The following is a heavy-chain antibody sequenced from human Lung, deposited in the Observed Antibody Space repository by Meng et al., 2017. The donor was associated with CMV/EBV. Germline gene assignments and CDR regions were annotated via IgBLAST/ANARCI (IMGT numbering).Heavy chain of an antibody. CDR3: ARGSGMWFDP. Sequence: GESLKISCAASGFTFSGFWMSWVRQAPGKGLEWVANINQDGGDKYYVDSVTGRFTISRDNAKNLVYLQLNSLRVEDTAIYYCARGSGMWFDPWGQGNLV. CDR2: INQDGGDK. CDR1: GFTFSGFW. J-gene: IGHJ5*02. V-gene: IGHV3-7*01.